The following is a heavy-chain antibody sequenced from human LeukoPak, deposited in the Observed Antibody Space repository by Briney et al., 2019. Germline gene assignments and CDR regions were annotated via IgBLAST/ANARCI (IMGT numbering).Heavy chain of an antibody. CDR3: ATYSGYDRIFDY. CDR1: GFTFSTYG. CDR2: ISGSSSAI. Sequence: GGSLRLSCAAPGFTFSTYGMSWVRQAPGKGLEWLSYISGSSSAINYADSVKGRFTISRDNAKNSLFLQMNSLRAEDTAVCYCATYSGYDRIFDYWGQGTLVTVSS. V-gene: IGHV3-48*01. J-gene: IGHJ4*02. D-gene: IGHD5-12*01.